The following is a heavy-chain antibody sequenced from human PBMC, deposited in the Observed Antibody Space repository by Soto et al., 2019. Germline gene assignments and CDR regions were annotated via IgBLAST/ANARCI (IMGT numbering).Heavy chain of an antibody. V-gene: IGHV1-46*01. CDR3: ARVTVNWNDGRFDP. D-gene: IGHD1-20*01. CDR2: INPSGGST. Sequence: ASVKVSCKASGYTFTSYDMHWVGQSPGRGLEWMGIINPSGGSTSYAQKFQGRVTMTRDTSTSTVYMELSSLRSEDTAVYYCARVTVNWNDGRFDPWGQATLVTVSS. CDR1: GYTFTSYD. J-gene: IGHJ5*02.